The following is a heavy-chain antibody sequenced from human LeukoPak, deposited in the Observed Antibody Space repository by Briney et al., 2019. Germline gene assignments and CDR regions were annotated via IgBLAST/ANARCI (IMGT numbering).Heavy chain of an antibody. J-gene: IGHJ4*02. CDR1: GYTFTSYY. D-gene: IGHD2-21*02. Sequence: ASVKVSCKASGYTFTSYYMHWVRQAPGQGLEWMGIINPSGGSTSYAQKFQGRVTMTRDTSTSTVYMDLSSLRSEDTAVYYCARASRHEDCGGDCYSTAYWGQGTLVTVSS. CDR2: INPSGGST. CDR3: ARASRHEDCGGDCYSTAY. V-gene: IGHV1-46*01.